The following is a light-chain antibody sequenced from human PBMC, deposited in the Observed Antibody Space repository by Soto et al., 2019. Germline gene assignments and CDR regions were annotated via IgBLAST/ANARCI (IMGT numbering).Light chain of an antibody. V-gene: IGKV3-11*01. CDR3: MQVLLTLLP. Sequence: ELVLPQSQAPLALSPLAGATLLLGASQSVSNLLALYQQIPGQAPSLLIYDASNRATGIPARFSGSGSGTDFTLKISRVEAEDVGVYYCMQVLLTLLPFGGVSMVDI. J-gene: IGKJ4*01. CDR1: QSVSNL. CDR2: DAS.